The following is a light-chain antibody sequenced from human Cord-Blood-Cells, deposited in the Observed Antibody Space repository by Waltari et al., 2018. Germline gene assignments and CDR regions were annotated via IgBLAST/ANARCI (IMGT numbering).Light chain of an antibody. Sequence: QSALTQPASVSGSPGQSITISCTGTSSDVGGYNYVYWYQQHPGKAPKLMIYDVSNRPSGVSKRVSGSKSGNTASLTISGLQAEDEADYYCSSYTSSSTYVFGTGTKVTVL. CDR2: DVS. CDR1: SSDVGGYNY. V-gene: IGLV2-14*01. J-gene: IGLJ1*01. CDR3: SSYTSSSTYV.